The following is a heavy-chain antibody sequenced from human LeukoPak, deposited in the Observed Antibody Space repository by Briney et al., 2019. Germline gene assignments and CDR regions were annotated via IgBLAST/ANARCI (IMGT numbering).Heavy chain of an antibody. D-gene: IGHD3-10*01. Sequence: SETLSLTCTVSGGSISSYYWSWIRQPPGKGLEWIGYIYYSGSTNYNPSLKSRVTISVDTSKNQFSLKLSSVTAADTAVYYCARARRVVRGVYYFDYWGQGTLVTVSS. CDR1: GGSISSYY. CDR2: IYYSGST. CDR3: ARARRVVRGVYYFDY. V-gene: IGHV4-59*01. J-gene: IGHJ4*02.